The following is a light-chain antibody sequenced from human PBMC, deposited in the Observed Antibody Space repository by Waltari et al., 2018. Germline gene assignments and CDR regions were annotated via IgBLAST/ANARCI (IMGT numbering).Light chain of an antibody. Sequence: QSVLTQPPSASGTPGQRVTISCSGSSSNIRSRPVNGYQQLPRTAPKLLIYNDDQRPSGVPDRFSGSTSGTSASLAISGLQSEDEADYYCAGWDDTVSGWVFGGGTKLTVL. CDR1: SSNIRSRP. V-gene: IGLV1-44*01. J-gene: IGLJ3*02. CDR3: AGWDDTVSGWV. CDR2: NDD.